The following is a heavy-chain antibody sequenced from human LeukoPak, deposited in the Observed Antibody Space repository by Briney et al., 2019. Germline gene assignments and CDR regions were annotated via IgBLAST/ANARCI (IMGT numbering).Heavy chain of an antibody. Sequence: GGSLRLYCAASGFTFSSYSMNWVRQAPGKGLEGVTSISSSSSYIYYADSVKGPFTISRDNAKNSLYLQMNSLRAEDTAVYYCARDPPSLRGHAFDIWGQGTMVTVSS. V-gene: IGHV3-21*01. J-gene: IGHJ3*02. CDR3: ARDPPSLRGHAFDI. CDR1: GFTFSSYS. D-gene: IGHD1-26*01. CDR2: ISSSSSYI.